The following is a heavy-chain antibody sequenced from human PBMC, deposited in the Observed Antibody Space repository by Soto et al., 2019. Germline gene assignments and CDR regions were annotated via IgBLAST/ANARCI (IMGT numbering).Heavy chain of an antibody. J-gene: IGHJ4*02. CDR1: GYTFTNYA. CDR2: INADNGKT. D-gene: IGHD5-12*01. CDR3: ANCIWVATTVDYYLDS. Sequence: QVHLVQSGPEAQKTGASVKVSCKASGYTFTNYAIHWVRQAPGQRLECMGWINADNGKTKYSQNFQSNVTMTRDTSASIVYMELNSLRSENTALYYCANCIWVATTVDYYLDSWGQPALVTVSS. V-gene: IGHV1-3*01.